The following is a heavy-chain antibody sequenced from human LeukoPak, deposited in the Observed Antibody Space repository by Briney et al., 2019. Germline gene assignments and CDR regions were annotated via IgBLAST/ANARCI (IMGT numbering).Heavy chain of an antibody. V-gene: IGHV1-18*01. Sequence: ASVKVSCKASGGTFSSYAISWVRQAPGQGLEWMGWISAYNGNTNYAQKLQGRVTMTTDTSTSTAYMELRSLRSDDTAVYYCARLVDRGGWYYFDYWGQGTLVTVSS. CDR1: GGTFSSYA. J-gene: IGHJ4*02. CDR2: ISAYNGNT. D-gene: IGHD6-19*01. CDR3: ARLVDRGGWYYFDY.